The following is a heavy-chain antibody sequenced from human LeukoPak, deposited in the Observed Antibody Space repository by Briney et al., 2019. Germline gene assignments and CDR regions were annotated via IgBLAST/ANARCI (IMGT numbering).Heavy chain of an antibody. CDR1: GGSISSGGYY. CDR2: IYHSGST. J-gene: IGHJ3*02. V-gene: IGHV4-30-2*01. CDR3: ARARPAMDAFDI. Sequence: PSETLSLTCTVSGGSISSGGYYWSWIRQPPGKGLEWIGYIYHSGSTYYNPSLKSRVTISVDRSKNQFSLKLSSVTAADTAVYYCARARPAMDAFDIWGQGTMVTVSS.